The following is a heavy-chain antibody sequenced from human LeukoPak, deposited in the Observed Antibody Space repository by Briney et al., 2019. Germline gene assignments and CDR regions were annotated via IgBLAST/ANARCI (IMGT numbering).Heavy chain of an antibody. CDR3: ARQLYGSDY. CDR2: VNHSGYT. J-gene: IGHJ4*02. V-gene: IGHV4-34*01. D-gene: IGHD4-17*01. CDR1: GVSFSTYY. Sequence: SETLSLTCDVSGVSFSTYYWSWIRQSPEKGLEWIGEVNHSGYTNYNPSLKGRVTISVDTSKNQFSVKLSSVTAADTAVYYCARQLYGSDYWGQGTLVTVSS.